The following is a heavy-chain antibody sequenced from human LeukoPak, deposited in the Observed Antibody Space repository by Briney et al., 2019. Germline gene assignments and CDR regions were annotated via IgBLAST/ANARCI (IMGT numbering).Heavy chain of an antibody. CDR3: ATYRQVLLPFES. CDR1: GFTCSTFA. D-gene: IGHD2-8*02. V-gene: IGHV3-23*01. Sequence: PGGSLRLSGAASGFTCSTFAMVWVRQPPGKGREWVSSIFPGGGEIHYADSVRGRFTIARDNSKSTLSLQMNSLRAEDTAIYYRATYRQVLLPFESWGQGTLVTVSS. CDR2: IFPGGGEI. J-gene: IGHJ4*02.